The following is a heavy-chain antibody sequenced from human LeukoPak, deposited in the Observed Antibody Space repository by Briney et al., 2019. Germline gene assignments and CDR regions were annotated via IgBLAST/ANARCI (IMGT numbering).Heavy chain of an antibody. CDR1: GDSISSRNW. J-gene: IGHJ5*02. CDR2: ISHTGST. V-gene: IGHV4-4*02. D-gene: IGHD3-10*01. CDR3: ARGGYYGSGNDFRFDP. Sequence: SGTLSLTCAVSGDSISSRNWWTWVRQPPGKGLEWIGEISHTGSTDYNPSLKSRVTMSVDKSKNQFSLKLSSVTAADTAVYYCARGGYYGSGNDFRFDPWGQGTLVTVSS.